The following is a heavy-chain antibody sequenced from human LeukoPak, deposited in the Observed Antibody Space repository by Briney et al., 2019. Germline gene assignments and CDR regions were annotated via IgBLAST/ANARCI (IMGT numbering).Heavy chain of an antibody. CDR2: MSGSGGST. J-gene: IGHJ4*02. Sequence: GGSLRLSCAASGFTFSSYAMSWVSQAPGKGLEWVSAMSGSGGSTYYADSVKGRFTISRDNSKNTLYLQMNSLRAEDTAVYYCAKDPGRFLEWLLSLFDYWGQGTLVTVSS. CDR1: GFTFSSYA. V-gene: IGHV3-23*01. D-gene: IGHD3-3*01. CDR3: AKDPGRFLEWLLSLFDY.